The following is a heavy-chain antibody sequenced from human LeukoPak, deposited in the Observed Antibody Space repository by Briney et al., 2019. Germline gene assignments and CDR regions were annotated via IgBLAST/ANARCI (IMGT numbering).Heavy chain of an antibody. Sequence: GGSLRLSCAASGFTFSSYAMSWVRQAPGKGLEWVSAISGSGGSTYYADSVKGRFTISRDNSKNTLYLQMNSLRAEDTAVYYCADLQYYYDSSGYPDYWGQGTLVTVSS. CDR2: ISGSGGST. CDR1: GFTFSSYA. V-gene: IGHV3-23*01. J-gene: IGHJ4*02. D-gene: IGHD3-22*01. CDR3: ADLQYYYDSSGYPDY.